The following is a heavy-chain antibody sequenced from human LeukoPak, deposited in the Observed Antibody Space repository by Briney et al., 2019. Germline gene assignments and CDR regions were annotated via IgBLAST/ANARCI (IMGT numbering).Heavy chain of an antibody. CDR3: ARASGYSGYDPFDF. CDR1: GFTVSSNY. V-gene: IGHV3-53*01. CDR2: IYTGGDT. D-gene: IGHD5-12*01. Sequence: GRSLRLSCAVSGFTVSSNYMSWVRGAPGKGLEWVSVIYTGGDTYYADSAKGRFSISRDNSKNTLYLQMNTLRAEDTAVYYCARASGYSGYDPFDFWGQGTLVTVSS. J-gene: IGHJ4*02.